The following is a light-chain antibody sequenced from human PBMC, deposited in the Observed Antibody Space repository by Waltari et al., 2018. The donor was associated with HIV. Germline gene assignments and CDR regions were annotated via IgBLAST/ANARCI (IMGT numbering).Light chain of an antibody. CDR2: CAS. V-gene: IGKV3-15*01. CDR3: QQYNDWPPLT. J-gene: IGKJ4*01. CDR1: QSVSSN. Sequence: IVMTQSPATLSVSPGERATLSCRASQSVSSNLAWYQHKPGQDPRLCSYCASTRATGTPARFSGSGSGTDVTLTISSLQSEDFAVYYCQQYNDWPPLTFGGGTKVEI.